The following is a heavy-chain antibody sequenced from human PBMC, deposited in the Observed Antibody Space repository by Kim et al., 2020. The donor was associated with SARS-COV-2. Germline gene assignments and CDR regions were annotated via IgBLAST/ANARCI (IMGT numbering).Heavy chain of an antibody. CDR3: AREGIAVAGTVLYFDY. CDR1: GFTVSSNY. V-gene: IGHV3-66*01. CDR2: IYSGGST. J-gene: IGHJ4*02. D-gene: IGHD6-19*01. Sequence: GGSLRLSCAASGFTVSSNYMSWVRQAPGKGLEWVSVIYSGGSTYYADSVKGRFTISRDNSKNTLYLQMNSLRAEDTAVYYCAREGIAVAGTVLYFDYWGQGTLVTVSS.